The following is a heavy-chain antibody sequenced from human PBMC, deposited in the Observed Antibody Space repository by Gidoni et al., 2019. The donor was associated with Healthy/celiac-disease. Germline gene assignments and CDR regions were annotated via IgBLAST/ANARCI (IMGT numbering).Heavy chain of an antibody. CDR1: GYTFTSYA. CDR3: ATVDSSSHNVRFDY. J-gene: IGHJ4*02. CDR2: INAGNGNT. V-gene: IGHV1-3*01. D-gene: IGHD6-6*01. Sequence: QVQLVQSGAEVKKPGASVKVSCKASGYTFTSYAMHWVRQAPGQRLEWMGWINAGNGNTKYSQKFQGRVTITRDTSASTAYMELSSLRSEDTAVYYCATVDSSSHNVRFDYWGQGTLVTVSS.